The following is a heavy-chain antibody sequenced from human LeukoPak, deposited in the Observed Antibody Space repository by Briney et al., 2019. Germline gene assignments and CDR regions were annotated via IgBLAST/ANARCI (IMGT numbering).Heavy chain of an antibody. CDR3: AHVSGYDPFDY. CDR2: IYWNDDK. Sequence: SGPTLVNPTQTLTLTCTFSGFSLSTHGVGVGWIRQPPGKALEWLALIYWNDDKRYSPSLKSRLTITKDTSKNQVVLKMTNMDPVDTAAYYCAHVSGYDPFDYWGQGTLVTVSS. CDR1: GFSLSTHGVG. V-gene: IGHV2-5*01. D-gene: IGHD5-12*01. J-gene: IGHJ4*02.